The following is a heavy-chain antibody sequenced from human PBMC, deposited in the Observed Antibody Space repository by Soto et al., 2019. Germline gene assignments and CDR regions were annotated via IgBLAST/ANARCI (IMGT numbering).Heavy chain of an antibody. CDR3: ARYDNWNYGLDY. V-gene: IGHV4-59*11. CDR1: GGSISSHY. CDR2: IYYSGCT. Sequence: SETLFLTCTVSGGSISSHYWSWIRQPPGKGLEWIGYIYYSGCTDYNPSLKSRVTISVDRSKNQFSLKLSSVTAADTAVYYCARYDNWNYGLDYWGQGTLVTVSS. D-gene: IGHD1-7*01. J-gene: IGHJ4*02.